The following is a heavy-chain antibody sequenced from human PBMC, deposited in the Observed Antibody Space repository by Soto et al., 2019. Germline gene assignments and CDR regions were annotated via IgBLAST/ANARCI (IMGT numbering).Heavy chain of an antibody. CDR2: INTNSGGT. Sequence: PSVKVSCKASGYTFTGYYIHWVRQAPGQGLEWMGWINTNSGGTNYAQKFQGRVTMTRDTSISTAYMELSRLTSDGTAVYYCARTQTNDYWGQGTLVTVSS. J-gene: IGHJ4*02. CDR3: ARTQTNDY. CDR1: GYTFTGYY. V-gene: IGHV1-2*02.